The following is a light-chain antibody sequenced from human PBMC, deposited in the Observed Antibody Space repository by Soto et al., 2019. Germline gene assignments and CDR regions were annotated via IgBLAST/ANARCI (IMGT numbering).Light chain of an antibody. CDR1: QGISSW. J-gene: IGKJ5*01. CDR2: AAS. Sequence: DIQVTQYPSSVSASVGDRVTITCRASQGISSWLAWYQQKPGKAPKLLIYAASTLQSGVPSRFRGSGYGTDFALTISSLTPEDFATYYCQQSYNSPPITFGQGTRLEIK. CDR3: QQSYNSPPIT. V-gene: IGKV1-12*01.